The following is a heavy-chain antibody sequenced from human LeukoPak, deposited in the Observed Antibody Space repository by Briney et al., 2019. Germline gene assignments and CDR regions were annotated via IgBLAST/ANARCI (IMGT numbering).Heavy chain of an antibody. D-gene: IGHD6-19*01. CDR2: IYYSGST. V-gene: IGHV4-31*03. J-gene: IGHJ4*02. Sequence: PSETLSLTCTVSGGSISSGGYYWSWIRQHPGKGLEWIGYIYYSGSTYYNPSLKGRVTISVDTSKNQFSLKLSSVTAADTAVYYCARSIAVAGFPDYWGQGTLVTVSS. CDR3: ARSIAVAGFPDY. CDR1: GGSISSGGYY.